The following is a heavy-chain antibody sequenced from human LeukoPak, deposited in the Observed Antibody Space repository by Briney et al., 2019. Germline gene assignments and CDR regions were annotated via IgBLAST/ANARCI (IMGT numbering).Heavy chain of an antibody. CDR2: INWNSDSI. D-gene: IGHD6-13*01. Sequence: GGSLRLSCAVSGFTFDDYAMHWVRHVPGKGLEWVSGINWNSDSIGYADSVKGRFTTSRDNAKNSLYLQMNSLRAEDTALYYCAKDRVYSSSCPDYWGQGTLVTVSS. J-gene: IGHJ4*02. V-gene: IGHV3-9*01. CDR1: GFTFDDYA. CDR3: AKDRVYSSSCPDY.